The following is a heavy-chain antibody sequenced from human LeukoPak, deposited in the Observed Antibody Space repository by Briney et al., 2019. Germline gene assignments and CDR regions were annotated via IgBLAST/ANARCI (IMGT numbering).Heavy chain of an antibody. J-gene: IGHJ4*02. Sequence: GGSLRLSCAASGFTFSSYEMNWVRQAPGKGLEWVSYISSSGSTIYYADSVKGRFTISRDSAKNSLYLQMNSLRAEDTAVYYCARDSSTYYYGSGSYGGSVAYWGQGTLVIVSS. CDR3: ARDSSTYYYGSGSYGGSVAY. CDR1: GFTFSSYE. CDR2: ISSSGSTI. D-gene: IGHD3-10*01. V-gene: IGHV3-48*03.